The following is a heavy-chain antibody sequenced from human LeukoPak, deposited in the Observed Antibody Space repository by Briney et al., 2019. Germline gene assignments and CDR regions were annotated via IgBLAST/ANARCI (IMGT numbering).Heavy chain of an antibody. J-gene: IGHJ4*02. D-gene: IGHD1-26*01. CDR1: GGSFSGYY. Sequence: PSETLSLTCAVYGGSFSGYYWSWIRQPPGKGLEWIGEINHSGSTNYNPSLKSRVTISVDTSKNQFSLKLSSVTAADTAVYYCARTIVGPGTSYFDQWGQGTLVTVSS. V-gene: IGHV4-34*01. CDR3: ARTIVGPGTSYFDQ. CDR2: INHSGST.